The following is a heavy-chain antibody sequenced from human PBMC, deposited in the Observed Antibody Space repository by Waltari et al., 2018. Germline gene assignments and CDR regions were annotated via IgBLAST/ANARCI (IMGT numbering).Heavy chain of an antibody. Sequence: QVQLVQSGAEVKKPGSSVKVSCKASGGTFSSYAISWVRPAPGQGLEWMGGIIPIFGTANYAQKFQGRGTITADKSTSTAYMELSSLRSEDTAVYYCARVDSGYDLVADGMDVWGQGTTVTVSS. CDR3: ARVDSGYDLVADGMDV. CDR1: GGTFSSYA. V-gene: IGHV1-69*06. D-gene: IGHD5-12*01. CDR2: IIPIFGTA. J-gene: IGHJ6*02.